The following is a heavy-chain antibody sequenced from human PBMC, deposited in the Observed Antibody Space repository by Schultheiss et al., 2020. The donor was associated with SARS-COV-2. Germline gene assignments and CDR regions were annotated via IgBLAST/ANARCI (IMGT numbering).Heavy chain of an antibody. Sequence: SETLSLTCAVSGGSISSGGYSWSWIRQPPGKGLEWIGYIYYSGSTYYNPSLKSRVTISVDTSKNQFSLKLSSVTAADTAVYYCAREGESFDYWGQGTLVTVSS. J-gene: IGHJ4*02. V-gene: IGHV4-30-4*07. CDR2: IYYSGST. CDR3: AREGESFDY. CDR1: GGSISSGGYS.